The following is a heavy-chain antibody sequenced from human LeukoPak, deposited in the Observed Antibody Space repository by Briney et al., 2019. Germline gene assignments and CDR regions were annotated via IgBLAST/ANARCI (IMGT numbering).Heavy chain of an antibody. V-gene: IGHV3-21*01. CDR1: GFTFSSYS. J-gene: IGHJ3*02. CDR2: ISSSSSYI. CDR3: ARARGVDAFDI. Sequence: GGSLRLSCAASGFTFSSYSMNWVRQAPGKGLEWVSSISSSSSYIYYADSVKRRFTISRDNARNSLYLQMNSLRAEDTAVYYCARARGVDAFDIWGQGTMVTVSS.